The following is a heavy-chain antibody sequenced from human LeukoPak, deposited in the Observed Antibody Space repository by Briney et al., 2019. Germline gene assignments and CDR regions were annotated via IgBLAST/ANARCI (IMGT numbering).Heavy chain of an antibody. Sequence: ASVKVSCKASGYTFTGYYMHWVRQAPGQGLEWMGWINPNSGGTNYAQKFQGRVTMTRDTSISTAYMELSRLRSDDTAVYYCAREGGHDILTVNNWFDLWGQGTLVTVSS. V-gene: IGHV1-2*02. CDR3: AREGGHDILTVNNWFDL. D-gene: IGHD3-9*01. J-gene: IGHJ5*02. CDR1: GYTFTGYY. CDR2: INPNSGGT.